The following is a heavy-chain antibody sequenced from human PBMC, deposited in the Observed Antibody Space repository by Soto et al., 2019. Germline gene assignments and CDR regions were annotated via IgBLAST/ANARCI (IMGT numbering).Heavy chain of an antibody. CDR1: GGSFSGYY. D-gene: IGHD3-10*01. V-gene: IGHV4-34*01. CDR3: ARGLKVGTMVRGVIITGGNYYYGMDV. Sequence: SETLSLTCAVYGGSFSGYYWSWIRQPPGKGLEWIGEINHSGSTNYNPSLKSRVTISVDTSKNQFSLKLSSVTAADTAVYYCARGLKVGTMVRGVIITGGNYYYGMDVWGQGTTVTVS. CDR2: INHSGST. J-gene: IGHJ6*02.